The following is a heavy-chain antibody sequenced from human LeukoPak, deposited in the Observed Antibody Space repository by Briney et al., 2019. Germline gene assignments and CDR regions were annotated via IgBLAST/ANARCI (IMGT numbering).Heavy chain of an antibody. CDR2: INHSGST. CDR1: GGSFSGYY. J-gene: IGHJ6*02. V-gene: IGHV4-34*01. Sequence: SETLSLTCAVYGGSFSGYYWSWIRQPPGKGLEWIGEINHSGSTNYNPSLKSRVTISVDTSKNQFSLKLSSVTAADTAVYYCARIYGLYQEAMDVWGPGITVTVSS. CDR3: ARIYGLYQEAMDV. D-gene: IGHD3-16*02.